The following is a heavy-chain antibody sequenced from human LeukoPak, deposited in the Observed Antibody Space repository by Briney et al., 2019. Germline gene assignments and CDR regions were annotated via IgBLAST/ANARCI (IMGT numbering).Heavy chain of an antibody. D-gene: IGHD2-2*01. V-gene: IGHV3-7*03. J-gene: IGHJ6*04. CDR1: GFIFSSYW. CDR2: IKEDGSEK. Sequence: PGGSPRLSCAASGFIFSSYWMSWVRQAPGKGLEWVANIKEDGSEKYYVDSVKGRFTISRDNAKNSLYLQTNSLRAEDTAVYYCARRALRYCSSTSCPAQYYGVDVWGKGTTVTVSS. CDR3: ARRALRYCSSTSCPAQYYGVDV.